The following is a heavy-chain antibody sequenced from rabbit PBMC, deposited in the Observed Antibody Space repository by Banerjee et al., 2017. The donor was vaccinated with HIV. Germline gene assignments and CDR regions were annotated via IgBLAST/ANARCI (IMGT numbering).Heavy chain of an antibody. CDR1: GFSFSSRYW. Sequence: QEQLEESGGDLVKPEGSLTLTCTASGFSFSSRYWICWVRQAPGKGLEWIACIDTGSSGSTYYASWAKGRFTISKTPSTTVTLQMTSLTAADTATYFCAREYAGYAGYGYVGGYKLWGPGTLVTVS. J-gene: IGHJ4*01. CDR2: IDTGSSGST. CDR3: AREYAGYAGYGYVGGYKL. V-gene: IGHV1S45*01. D-gene: IGHD6-1*01.